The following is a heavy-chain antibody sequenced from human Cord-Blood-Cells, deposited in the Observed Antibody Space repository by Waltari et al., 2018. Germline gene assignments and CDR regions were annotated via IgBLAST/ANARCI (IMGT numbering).Heavy chain of an antibody. CDR3: AGQGSGSYYEDY. CDR2: IYYSGGT. D-gene: IGHD3-10*01. Sequence: QVQLQESGPGLVKPSQTLSLTCTVSGGSISSGGYYCSWIGQQPGKGLEWIGYIYYSGGTYYNPSIKSRVTISVDTSKNQFSLKLSSVTAADTAVYDCAGQGSGSYYEDYWGQGTLVTVSS. J-gene: IGHJ4*02. CDR1: GGSISSGGYY. V-gene: IGHV4-31*03.